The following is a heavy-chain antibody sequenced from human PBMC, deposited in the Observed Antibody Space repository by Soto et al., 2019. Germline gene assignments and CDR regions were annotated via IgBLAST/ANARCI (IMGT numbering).Heavy chain of an antibody. CDR1: RDSVSSNSAA. Sequence: SQTLSLTCAISRDSVSSNSAAWNWIRQSPSRGLEWLGRTYYRSKWYNDYAVSVKSRITINPDTSKNQFSLQLNSVTPEDTAVYHCARDLCSGGSCYSNYYYYGMDVWGQGTTVTVSS. J-gene: IGHJ6*02. CDR2: TYYRSKWYN. CDR3: ARDLCSGGSCYSNYYYYGMDV. D-gene: IGHD2-15*01. V-gene: IGHV6-1*01.